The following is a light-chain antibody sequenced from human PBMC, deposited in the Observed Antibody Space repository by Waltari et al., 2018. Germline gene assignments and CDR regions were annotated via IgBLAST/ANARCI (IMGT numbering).Light chain of an antibody. Sequence: QSALTQPASVSGSPGQSITIPCTGPCSDVGSYTLVSWYQHHPGKAPRLIIYEGYKRPSGVSNRFSGSKSGNTASLTISGLQAEDEADYYCCSCAGNRVFGGGTKLTVL. V-gene: IGLV2-23*01. J-gene: IGLJ3*02. CDR2: EGY. CDR3: CSCAGNRV. CDR1: CSDVGSYTL.